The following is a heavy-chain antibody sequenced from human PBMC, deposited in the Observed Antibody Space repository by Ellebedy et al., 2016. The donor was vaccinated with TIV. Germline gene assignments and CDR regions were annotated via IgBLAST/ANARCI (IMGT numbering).Heavy chain of an antibody. CDR3: AKGRGGGSDSSAPRYYFDY. V-gene: IGHV3-23*01. J-gene: IGHJ4*02. D-gene: IGHD3-22*01. CDR1: GFTFNNYA. CDR2: ISHTGTRT. Sequence: GESLKISCAASGFTFNNYAMSWVRQAPGKGLEWVSTISHTGTRTYYTNSVEGRFVISRDNSKKTLSLQMNSLRAEDTAVYYCAKGRGGGSDSSAPRYYFDYWGQGTLVTVSS.